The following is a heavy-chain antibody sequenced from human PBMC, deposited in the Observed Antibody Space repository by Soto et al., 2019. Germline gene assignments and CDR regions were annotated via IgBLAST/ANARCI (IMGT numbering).Heavy chain of an antibody. V-gene: IGHV4-31*03. CDR1: GGSISSGGYY. J-gene: IGHJ4*02. Sequence: PSETLSLTCTVSGGSISSGGYYWSWIRQHPGKGLEWIGYIYYSGSTYYNPSLKSRVTISVDTSKNQFSLKLSSVTAADTAVYYCAIGRSVTPYRWYFDDWGQGTLVTVSS. CDR3: AIGRSVTPYRWYFDD. CDR2: IYYSGST. D-gene: IGHD2-15*01.